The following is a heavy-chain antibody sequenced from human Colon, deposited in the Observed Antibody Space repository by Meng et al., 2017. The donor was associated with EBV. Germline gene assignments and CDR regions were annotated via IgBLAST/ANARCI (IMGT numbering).Heavy chain of an antibody. D-gene: IGHD3-10*01. CDR1: GGSFRDYY. CDR3: ARRGPSGNFSP. J-gene: IGHJ5*02. CDR2: IDHRGNT. V-gene: IGHV4-34*01. Sequence: QVQLQEWGAGLLKPSETLPRRWAVYGGSFRDYYWTWIRHPPGKGLEWIGEIDHRGNTKYNPSLKSRVTISLDTSKKQFSLKVSSVTAADSAVYYCARRGPSGNFSPWSQGALVTVSS.